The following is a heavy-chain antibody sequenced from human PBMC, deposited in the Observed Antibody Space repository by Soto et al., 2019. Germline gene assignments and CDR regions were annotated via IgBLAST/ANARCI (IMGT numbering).Heavy chain of an antibody. CDR2: IIPIFGTA. V-gene: IGHV1-69*13. J-gene: IGHJ4*02. Sequence: GASVKVSCKASGGTFSSDAISWGRQAPGQGLEWMGGIIPIFGTANYAQKFQGRVTITADESTSTAYMELSSLRSEDTAVYYCARHGSGIEYYFDYWGQGTLVTVSS. CDR3: ARHGSGIEYYFDY. CDR1: GGTFSSDA. D-gene: IGHD6-13*01.